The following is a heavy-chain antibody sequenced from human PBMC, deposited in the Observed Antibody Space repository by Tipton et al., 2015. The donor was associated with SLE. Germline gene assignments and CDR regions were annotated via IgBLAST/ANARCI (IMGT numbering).Heavy chain of an antibody. CDR2: IRYDGSNK. CDR1: GFTFSSYG. D-gene: IGHD2-2*01. V-gene: IGHV3-30*02. Sequence: SLRLSCAASGFTFSSYGMHWVRQAPGKGLEWVAFIRYDGSNKYYADSVKGRFTISRDNSKNTLYLQMNSLRAEDTAVYYCPSGQLLPRGYGWFDPWGQGTLVTVSS. CDR3: PSGQLLPRGYGWFDP. J-gene: IGHJ5*02.